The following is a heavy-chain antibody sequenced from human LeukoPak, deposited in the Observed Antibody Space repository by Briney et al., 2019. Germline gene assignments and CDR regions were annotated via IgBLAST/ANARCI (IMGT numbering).Heavy chain of an antibody. CDR2: ISAYNGNT. CDR1: GGTFSSYA. V-gene: IGHV1-18*01. J-gene: IGHJ4*02. CDR3: ARDRSIVGAPFDY. D-gene: IGHD1-26*01. Sequence: ASVKVSCKASGGTFSSYAISWVRQAPGQGLEWMGWISAYNGNTNYAQKLQGRVTMTTDTSTSTAYMELRSLRSDDTAVYYCARDRSIVGAPFDYWGQGTLVTVSS.